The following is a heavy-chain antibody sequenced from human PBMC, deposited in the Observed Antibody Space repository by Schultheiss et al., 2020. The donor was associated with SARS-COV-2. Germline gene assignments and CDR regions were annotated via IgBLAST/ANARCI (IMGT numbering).Heavy chain of an antibody. CDR3: ARVSSAYYGSDY. J-gene: IGHJ4*02. D-gene: IGHD3-3*01. Sequence: GGSLRLSCAASGFTFSSYAMSWVRQAPGKGLEWVSAISASGTYTDYADSVKGRFTFSRDNSKNTLYLQMNSLRAEDTAVYYCARVSSAYYGSDYWGQGTLVTVSS. CDR2: ISASGTYT. CDR1: GFTFSSYA. V-gene: IGHV3-23*01.